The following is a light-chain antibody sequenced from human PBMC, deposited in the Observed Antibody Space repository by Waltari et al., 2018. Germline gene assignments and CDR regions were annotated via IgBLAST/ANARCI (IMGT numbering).Light chain of an antibody. CDR2: GKN. CDR1: SLRSYY. CDR3: NSRDSSGNHVV. V-gene: IGLV3-19*01. Sequence: SSELTQDPAVSVALGQTVRITCQGDSLRSYYASWYQQKPGQAPVLVIYGKNNRPSGIPDRFSGYNSGNTASLTITGAQAEDEADYYCNSRDSSGNHVVFGGGTKLTVL. J-gene: IGLJ2*01.